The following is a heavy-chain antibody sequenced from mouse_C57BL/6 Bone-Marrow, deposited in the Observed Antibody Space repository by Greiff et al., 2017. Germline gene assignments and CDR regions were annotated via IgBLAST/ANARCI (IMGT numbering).Heavy chain of an antibody. CDR3: ASPDYYGSSYVPHYYAMDY. CDR2: IDPNSGGT. CDR1: GYTFTSYW. J-gene: IGHJ4*01. V-gene: IGHV1-72*01. D-gene: IGHD1-1*01. Sequence: VQLQQPGAELVKPGASVKLSCKASGYTFTSYWMHWVKQRPGRGLEWIGRIDPNSGGTKYNEKFKSKATLTVDKPSSTAYMQLSSLTSEDSAVYYCASPDYYGSSYVPHYYAMDYWGQGTSVTVSS.